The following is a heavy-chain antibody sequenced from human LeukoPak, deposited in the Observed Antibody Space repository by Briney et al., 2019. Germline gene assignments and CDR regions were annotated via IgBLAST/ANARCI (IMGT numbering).Heavy chain of an antibody. CDR2: INRSGGST. V-gene: IGHV1-46*01. Sequence: SSVKVSCKASGHTFTSYYMHGVRQAPGQGGEGRGVINRSGGSTSYAQKFQGRVTMTGATSTSTVYMELSSLRSEDPAVYYCARDIGDIVVVPAATFDYWGEGTLVTVSS. J-gene: IGHJ4*02. D-gene: IGHD2-2*01. CDR3: ARDIGDIVVVPAATFDY. CDR1: GHTFTSYY.